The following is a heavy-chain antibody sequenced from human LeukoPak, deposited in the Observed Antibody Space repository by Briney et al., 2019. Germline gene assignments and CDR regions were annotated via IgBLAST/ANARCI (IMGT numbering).Heavy chain of an antibody. CDR3: ARGIDVFSAFDI. D-gene: IGHD3-9*01. V-gene: IGHV1-69*05. Sequence: SAKVSCKASGGTFSSYAISWVRQAPGQGLEWMGGIIPIFGTANYAQKFQGRATITTDESTSTAYMELSSLRSEDTAVYYCARGIDVFSAFDIWGQGTMVTVSS. CDR1: GGTFSSYA. J-gene: IGHJ3*02. CDR2: IIPIFGTA.